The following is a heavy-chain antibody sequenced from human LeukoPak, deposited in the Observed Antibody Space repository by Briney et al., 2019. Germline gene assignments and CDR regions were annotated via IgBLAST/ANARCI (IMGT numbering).Heavy chain of an antibody. Sequence: PGRSLRLSCAASGFTFSSYAMHWVRQAPGKGLEWVPIISYDGSDKYYADSVKGRLTISRDNSKSTLYLQMISLRTEDTAVYYCARADGSVAGPPSGHWGQGTLVTVSS. D-gene: IGHD6-19*01. CDR1: GFTFSSYA. V-gene: IGHV3-30-3*01. J-gene: IGHJ4*02. CDR2: ISYDGSDK. CDR3: ARADGSVAGPPSGH.